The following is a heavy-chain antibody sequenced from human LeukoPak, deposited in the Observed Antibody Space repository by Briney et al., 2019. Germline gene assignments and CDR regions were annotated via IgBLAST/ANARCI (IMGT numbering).Heavy chain of an antibody. V-gene: IGHV3-74*01. CDR2: IKSDGRT. J-gene: IGHJ1*01. CDR1: GFTFSNYW. CDR3: ARAPSEIGGYYPEYFRH. D-gene: IGHD3-22*01. Sequence: GRSLRLSCAAAGFTFSNYWMHWVRQAPGKGLVWVSRIKSDGRTNYADSVKGRFTISRDSAKNTVSLQMNSLRAEDTGVYYCARAPSEIGGYYPEYFRHWGQGTLVTVSS.